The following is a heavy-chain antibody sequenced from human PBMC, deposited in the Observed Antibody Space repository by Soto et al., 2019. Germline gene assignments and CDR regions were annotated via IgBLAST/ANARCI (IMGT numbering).Heavy chain of an antibody. CDR2: IYYSGST. D-gene: IGHD2-8*01. V-gene: IGHV4-61*01. J-gene: IGHJ6*02. CDR3: ARACTNGVCYQSAGVYGMDV. Sequence: SETLSLTCTVSGGSVSSGSYYWSWIRQPPGKGLEWIGYIYYSGSTNYNPSLKSRVTISVDTSKNQFSLKLSSVTAADTAVYYCARACTNGVCYQSAGVYGMDVWGQGTTVTVSS. CDR1: GGSVSSGSYY.